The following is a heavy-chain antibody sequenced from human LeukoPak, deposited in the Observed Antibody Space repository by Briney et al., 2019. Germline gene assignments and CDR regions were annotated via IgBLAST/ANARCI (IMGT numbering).Heavy chain of an antibody. Sequence: SETLSLTCAVYGGSFSGYYWSWIRQPPGKGMEWIGEINHSGSTNYNPSLKSRVTISVDTSKNQFSLKLSSVTAADTAVYYCARGMGRTSSYRHWGQGTLVTVSS. V-gene: IGHV4-34*01. CDR3: ARGMGRTSSYRH. CDR2: INHSGST. J-gene: IGHJ4*02. CDR1: GGSFSGYY. D-gene: IGHD2-2*01.